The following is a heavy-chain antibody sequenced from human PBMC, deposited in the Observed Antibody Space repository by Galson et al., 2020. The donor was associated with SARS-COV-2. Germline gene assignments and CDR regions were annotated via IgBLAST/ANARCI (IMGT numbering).Heavy chain of an antibody. CDR1: GFTFSSYS. J-gene: IGHJ6*02. V-gene: IGHV3-21*01. Sequence: GGSLRLSCAASGFTFSSYSMNWVRQAPGKGLEWVSSISSSSSYIYYADSVKGRFTISRDNAKNSLYLQMNSLRAEDTAVYYCASLQVVVVAATMGGMDVWGQGTTVTVSS. CDR3: ASLQVVVVAATMGGMDV. CDR2: ISSSSSYI. D-gene: IGHD2-15*01.